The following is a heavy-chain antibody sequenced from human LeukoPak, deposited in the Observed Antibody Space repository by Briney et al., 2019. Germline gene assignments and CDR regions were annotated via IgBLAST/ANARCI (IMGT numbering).Heavy chain of an antibody. J-gene: IGHJ4*02. D-gene: IGHD6-6*01. V-gene: IGHV1-18*01. CDR2: ISAYNGNT. Sequence: GASVKVSCKASGYTFTRYGISWVRQAPGQGLEGMGWISAYNGNTDYAQKLQGRVTMTTDTSTSTAYMELRSLRSDDTAVYYCARLSIAAPLDYWGQGTLVTVSS. CDR3: ARLSIAAPLDY. CDR1: GYTFTRYG.